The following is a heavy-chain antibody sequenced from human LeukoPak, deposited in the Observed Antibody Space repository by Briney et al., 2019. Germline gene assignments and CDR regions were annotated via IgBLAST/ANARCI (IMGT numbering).Heavy chain of an antibody. D-gene: IGHD3-10*01. Sequence: GASVKVSCKASGYTFTSYDINWVRQATGQGLEWMGWMNPNSGNTGYAQKFQGRVTMPRNTSISTAYMELSSLRSEDTAVYYCAISFRELDPYFDYWGQGTLVTVYS. CDR1: GYTFTSYD. V-gene: IGHV1-8*01. CDR2: MNPNSGNT. J-gene: IGHJ4*02. CDR3: AISFRELDPYFDY.